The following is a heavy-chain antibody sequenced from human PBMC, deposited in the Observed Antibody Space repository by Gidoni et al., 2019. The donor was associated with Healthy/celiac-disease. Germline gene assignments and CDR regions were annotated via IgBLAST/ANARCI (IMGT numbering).Heavy chain of an antibody. CDR3: ARVGGYGDYAYYYYGMDV. CDR2: IYYSGST. CDR1: GGSISSSY. J-gene: IGHJ6*02. D-gene: IGHD4-17*01. Sequence: QVQLQESGPGLVKPSETLSPTCTVSGGSISSSYWSWIRQPPGKGLEWIGYIYYSGSTNYNPSLKSRVTISVDTSKNQFSLKLSSVTAADTAVYYCARVGGYGDYAYYYYGMDVWGQGTTVTVSS. V-gene: IGHV4-59*12.